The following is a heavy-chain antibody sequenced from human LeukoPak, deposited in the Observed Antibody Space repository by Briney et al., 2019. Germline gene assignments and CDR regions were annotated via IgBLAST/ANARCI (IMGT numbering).Heavy chain of an antibody. J-gene: IGHJ4*02. CDR3: ARSRIQLWSPFDY. CDR2: IYYSGST. V-gene: IGHV4-59*08. D-gene: IGHD5-18*01. Sequence: SDTLSLTCTVWGRFISSYYWIWIRQPPGKGLEWIGYIYYSGSTKHNPSLKSRVTISVDTSKNQFSLKLSSVTAADTAVYYCARSRIQLWSPFDYWGQGTLVTVSS. CDR1: GRFISSYY.